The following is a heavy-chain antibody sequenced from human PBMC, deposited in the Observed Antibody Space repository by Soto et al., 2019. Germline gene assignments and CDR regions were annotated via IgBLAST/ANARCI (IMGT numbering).Heavy chain of an antibody. J-gene: IGHJ6*02. Sequence: GGSLRLSCAASGFIVSTNYMNWVRQAPGKGLEWVSVIYNGDTTYYADSVKGRFTVSRDDSKNTLFLQMSSLRAEDTAVYYCARDSLEYCIGDNCYGGLYYGLDVWGQGTTVTVSS. CDR3: ARDSLEYCIGDNCYGGLYYGLDV. D-gene: IGHD2-15*01. CDR1: GFIVSTNY. CDR2: IYNGDTT. V-gene: IGHV3-53*01.